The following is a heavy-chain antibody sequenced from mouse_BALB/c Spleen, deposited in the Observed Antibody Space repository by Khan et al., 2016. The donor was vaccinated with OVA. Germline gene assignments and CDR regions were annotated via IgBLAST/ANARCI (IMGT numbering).Heavy chain of an antibody. D-gene: IGHD1-1*01. CDR1: GYTFTSYD. Sequence: VQLQQSGPELVKPGASVKMSCKASGYTFTSYDIHWVRQKPGQGLEWIGYINPYNDYTKFNEKFKGKATLTSDKSSSTAYMDVSSLTSEDSAVFYCVGGLRGVHSLFAYWGQGTLVTVSA. CDR2: INPYNDYT. CDR3: VGGLRGVHSLFAY. J-gene: IGHJ3*01. V-gene: IGHV1S136*01.